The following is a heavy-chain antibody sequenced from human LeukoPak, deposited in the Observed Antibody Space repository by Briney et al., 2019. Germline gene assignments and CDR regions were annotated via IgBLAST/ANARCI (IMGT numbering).Heavy chain of an antibody. V-gene: IGHV3-21*01. Sequence: GGSLRLSCAASGFTFSSYSMNWVRQAPGKGLEWVSSISSSSSYIYYADSVKGRFTISRDNAKNSLYLQMNSLRAEDTAVYYCARDPHSGSYSNWFDPWGQGTLVTVSS. D-gene: IGHD1-26*01. CDR3: ARDPHSGSYSNWFDP. CDR2: ISSSSSYI. J-gene: IGHJ5*02. CDR1: GFTFSSYS.